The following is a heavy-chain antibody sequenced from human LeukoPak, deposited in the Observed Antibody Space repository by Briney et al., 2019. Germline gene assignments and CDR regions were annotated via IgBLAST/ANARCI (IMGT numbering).Heavy chain of an antibody. J-gene: IGHJ6*04. V-gene: IGHV1-18*04. CDR2: ISGFNGKT. CDR1: NYIFKSYG. CDR3: ARSGILVTGVTMDV. Sequence: RASVKVSCKASNYIFKSYGVNWVRQAPGQGLEWVGWISGFNGKTDYAQKFQGRVTMTRDTSTNTAHLELRSLTSEDTAVYFCARSGILVTGVTMDVWGKGTTVIVSS. D-gene: IGHD4-23*01.